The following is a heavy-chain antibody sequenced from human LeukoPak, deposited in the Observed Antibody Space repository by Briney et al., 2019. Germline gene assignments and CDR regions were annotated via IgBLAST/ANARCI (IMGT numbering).Heavy chain of an antibody. CDR2: INPSGGST. Sequence: ASVKVSCKASGYTSTSYYMHWVRQAPGQGLEWMGIINPSGGSTSYAQKFQGRVTMTRDTSTSTVYMELSSLRSEDTAVYYCARDMTPMSLYSGSYLGGYWGQGTLVTVSS. V-gene: IGHV1-46*03. J-gene: IGHJ4*02. CDR1: GYTSTSYY. CDR3: ARDMTPMSLYSGSYLGGY. D-gene: IGHD1-26*01.